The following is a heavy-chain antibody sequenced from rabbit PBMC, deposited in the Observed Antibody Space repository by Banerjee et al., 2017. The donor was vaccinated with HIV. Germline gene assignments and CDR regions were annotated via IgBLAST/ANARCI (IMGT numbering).Heavy chain of an antibody. J-gene: IGHJ4*01. D-gene: IGHD1-1*01. Sequence: EESGGDLVKPEGSLTLTCTASGFSFSSSYWICWVRQAPGKGLEWIACIYAGSSGSNYYASWAKGRFTISKTSSTTVTLQMTSLTAADTATYFCAGDRDTDSGDYVFNLWGPGTLVTVS. CDR3: AGDRDTDSGDYVFNL. V-gene: IGHV1S45*01. CDR1: GFSFSSSYW. CDR2: IYAGSSGSN.